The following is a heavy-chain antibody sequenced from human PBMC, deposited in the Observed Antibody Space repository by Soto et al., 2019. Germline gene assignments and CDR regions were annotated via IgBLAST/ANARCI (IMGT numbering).Heavy chain of an antibody. V-gene: IGHV2-5*02. J-gene: IGHJ1*01. CDR3: AHRPLEPRGLPYFQY. D-gene: IGHD3-10*01. Sequence: QITLKESGPTLVKPTQTLTLTCTFSGFSLSTSGVGVGWIRQPPGKALEWLALIYWDDDKRYSPSLKSRLTIPTDTSQNQVVLTLTNVDTVDTATYYCAHRPLEPRGLPYFQYWGQGTLVTVSS. CDR1: GFSLSTSGVG. CDR2: IYWDDDK.